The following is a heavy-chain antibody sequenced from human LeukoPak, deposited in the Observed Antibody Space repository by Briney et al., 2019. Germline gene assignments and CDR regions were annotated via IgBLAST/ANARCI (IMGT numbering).Heavy chain of an antibody. CDR2: ISSSSSNI. J-gene: IGHJ3*02. V-gene: IGHV3-48*04. D-gene: IGHD3-22*01. CDR1: GFDFSTYS. Sequence: GGPLRLSCAASGFDFSTYSIDWVRQAPGKGLEWVSYISSSSSNIYHADSVKGRFTISRDNAKNSLYLQMNSLRAEDTAVYYCAREKYYDSSGSPDAFDIWGQGTMVTVSS. CDR3: AREKYYDSSGSPDAFDI.